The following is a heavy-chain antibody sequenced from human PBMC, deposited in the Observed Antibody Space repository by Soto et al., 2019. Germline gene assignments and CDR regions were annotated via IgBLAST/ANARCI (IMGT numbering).Heavy chain of an antibody. D-gene: IGHD3-22*01. V-gene: IGHV4-4*07. Sequence: TVSAGNISNHFGRWIRQNTGWGLEWIGRIYTTGSTNYNPSLKSRVTMSLDTSRNQFSLKLSSVTAADTAVYYCAREGGYFDSSGSRVYHYHGLDFLGQGTTVTV. CDR1: AGNISNHF. CDR3: AREGGYFDSSGSRVYHYHGLDF. J-gene: IGHJ6*02. CDR2: IYTTGST.